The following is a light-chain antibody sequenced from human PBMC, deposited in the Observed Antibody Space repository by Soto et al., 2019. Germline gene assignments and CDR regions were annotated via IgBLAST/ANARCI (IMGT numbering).Light chain of an antibody. CDR2: DDR. J-gene: IGLJ1*01. Sequence: SYELTQPPSLSVAPGQTARITCGGNSIGSKSVHWYQQKPGQAPALVVYDDRDRPSGIPGRFSGSNSGNTAILTISRVEAGDEADYYCRVWDNNSDDGVFGTGTKVTV. CDR3: RVWDNNSDDGV. V-gene: IGLV3-21*02. CDR1: SIGSKS.